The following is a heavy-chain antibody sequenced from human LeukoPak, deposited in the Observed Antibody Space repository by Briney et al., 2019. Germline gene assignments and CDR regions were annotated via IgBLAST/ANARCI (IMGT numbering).Heavy chain of an antibody. CDR3: TRGPSSGWYYFDY. CDR1: GFTFVDYA. V-gene: IGHV3-49*04. J-gene: IGHJ4*02. CDR2: IRSKAYGGTT. D-gene: IGHD6-19*01. Sequence: QPGRSLRLSCTASGFTFVDYAMSWVRQAPGKGLEWVGFIRSKAYGGTTEYAAYVKRRFTIYRDDSKRIAYLQMNSLKTEDTAVYYCTRGPSSGWYYFDYWGQGTLVTVSS.